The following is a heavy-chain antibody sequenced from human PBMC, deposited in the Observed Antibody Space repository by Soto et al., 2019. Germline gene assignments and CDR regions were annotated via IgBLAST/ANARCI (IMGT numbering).Heavy chain of an antibody. V-gene: IGHV3-23*01. CDR1: GFTFSTYA. J-gene: IGHJ3*02. CDR3: AKRGSSGFDI. D-gene: IGHD3-3*01. CDR2: VSSSGGTT. Sequence: GGSLRLSCAASGFTFSTYAMSWVRQAPGQGLEWVSAVSSSGGTTYYADSVKGRFTISRDNSKNTLDLQMSSLRAEDTAVYYCAKRGSSGFDIWGQGTMVTVSS.